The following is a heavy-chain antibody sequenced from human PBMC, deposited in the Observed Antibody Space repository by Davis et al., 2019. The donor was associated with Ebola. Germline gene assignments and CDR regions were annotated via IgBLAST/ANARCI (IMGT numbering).Heavy chain of an antibody. J-gene: IGHJ5*02. CDR1: GGFIGSRDYY. CDR2: IYYSGNT. CDR3: ATGRYTTSSRWFDP. V-gene: IGHV4-39*01. Sequence: SETLSLTCTVSGGFIGSRDYYWVWIRQPPGKGLEWIATIYYSGNTYYNPSLKSRVTISVDTSKDQFSLKVTSVTAADTAVYYCATGRYTTSSRWFDPWGQGTLVTVSS. D-gene: IGHD6-6*01.